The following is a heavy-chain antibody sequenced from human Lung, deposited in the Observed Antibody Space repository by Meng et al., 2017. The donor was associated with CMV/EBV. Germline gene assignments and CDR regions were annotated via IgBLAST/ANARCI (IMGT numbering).Heavy chain of an antibody. CDR3: AREYWGPDY. CDR1: GFTFTNYW. V-gene: IGHV3-7*01. CDR2: INEAGSVK. J-gene: IGHJ4*02. Sequence: GEXXRISCAASGFTFTNYWMTWVRQAPGKGLEWVGNINEAGSVKHYVDSEKGRFTMSRDNAKNSVYLQMNGLRADDTAVYFCAREYWGPDYWGQGTLVTVSS. D-gene: IGHD7-27*01.